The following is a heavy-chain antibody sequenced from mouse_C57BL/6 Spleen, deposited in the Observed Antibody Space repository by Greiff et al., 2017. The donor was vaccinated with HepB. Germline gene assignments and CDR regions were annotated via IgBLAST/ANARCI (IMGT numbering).Heavy chain of an antibody. D-gene: IGHD2-4*01. CDR1: GFTFSDYG. J-gene: IGHJ3*01. CDR3: ARAYDYLRGFAY. V-gene: IGHV5-17*01. CDR2: ISSGSSTI. Sequence: EVHLVESGGGLVKPGGSLKLSCAASGFTFSDYGMHWVRQAPEKGLEWVAYISSGSSTIYYADTVKGRFTISRDNAKNTLFLQMTSLRSEDTAMYYCARAYDYLRGFAYWGQGTLVTVSA.